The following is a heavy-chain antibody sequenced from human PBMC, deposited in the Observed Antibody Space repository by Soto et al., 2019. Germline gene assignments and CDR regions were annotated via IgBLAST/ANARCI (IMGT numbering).Heavy chain of an antibody. CDR1: GFMFPAYA. V-gene: IGHV3-23*01. CDR3: AREDGGGPFDY. J-gene: IGHJ4*02. D-gene: IGHD2-15*01. CDR2: MTGPSAET. Sequence: GGSLRLSCTASGFMFPAYAMHWVRQAPGQGLEWVSSMTGPSAETYYADSVKGRFTVSRDNSKNTLFLHLNSLSAEDTALYFCAREDGGGPFDYWGQGTLVTVSS.